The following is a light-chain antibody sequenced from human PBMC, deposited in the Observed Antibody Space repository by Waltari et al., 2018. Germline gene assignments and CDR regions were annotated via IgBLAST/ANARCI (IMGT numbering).Light chain of an antibody. CDR1: QRVRSNY. CDR3: QHYDSSLIT. J-gene: IGKJ5*01. Sequence: EIVLTQSPGTLSLSPGERATLSCRASQRVRSNYLAWYQQKPGQAPRLLIYGASSRATGIPDRFSASGSGTDFTLTISRLEPEDFAVYYCQHYDSSLITFGQGTRLEIK. CDR2: GAS. V-gene: IGKV3-20*01.